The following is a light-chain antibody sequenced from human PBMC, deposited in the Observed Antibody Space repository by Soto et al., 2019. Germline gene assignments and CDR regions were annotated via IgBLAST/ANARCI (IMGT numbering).Light chain of an antibody. CDR3: QQYGSSPIT. CDR1: QSVSSSY. Sequence: IVLTQSPCTLSLSPWERATLSCRASQSVSSSYLAWYQQKPGQPPSLLIYGASSRATGIPDRFSGSGSGTDFPITISRLEAEDFAVYYCQQYGSSPITFGQGTRLEIK. V-gene: IGKV3-20*01. CDR2: GAS. J-gene: IGKJ5*01.